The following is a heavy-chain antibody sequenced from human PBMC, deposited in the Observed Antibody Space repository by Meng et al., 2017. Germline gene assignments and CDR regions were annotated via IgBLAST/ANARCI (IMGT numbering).Heavy chain of an antibody. V-gene: IGHV3-33*01. D-gene: IGHD3-9*01. CDR2: IWYDGSNK. Sequence: GESLKISCAASGFTFSSYGMHWVHQAPGKGLEWVAVIWYDGSNKYYADSVKGRFTISRDNSKNTLYLQMNSLRAEDTAVYYCARSDYDILTGYYSGVGYWGQGTLVTVSS. CDR3: ARSDYDILTGYYSGVGY. J-gene: IGHJ4*02. CDR1: GFTFSSYG.